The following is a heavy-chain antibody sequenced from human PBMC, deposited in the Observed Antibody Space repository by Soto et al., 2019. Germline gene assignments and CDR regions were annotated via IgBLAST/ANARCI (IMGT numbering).Heavy chain of an antibody. Sequence: GGSLRLSCAASGFTFSSYAMSWVRQAPGKGLEWVSGISSNVVTTYYADSVKGRFTISRDNSKSTLYLQLNNLRAEDTAVYYCARHRDYDSSCYHNYYYYYGMDVWGQGTTVTVSS. D-gene: IGHD3-22*01. CDR1: GFTFSSYA. CDR2: ISSNVVTT. CDR3: ARHRDYDSSCYHNYYYYYGMDV. J-gene: IGHJ6*02. V-gene: IGHV3-23*01.